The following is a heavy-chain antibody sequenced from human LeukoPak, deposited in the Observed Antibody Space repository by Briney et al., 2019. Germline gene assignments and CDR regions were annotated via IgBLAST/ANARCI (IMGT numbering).Heavy chain of an antibody. J-gene: IGHJ6*02. CDR2: INHSGTT. Sequence: SETLSLTCALYGGSFSGYYWSGIPQPPGGGVEWIGEINHSGTTNYNPYLKSRVTLSIDTSKHQISLKVNSVTAADTAVYSCARGGGQGSGSYFHYYYYGMDVWGQGTTVTVSS. CDR1: GGSFSGYY. CDR3: ARGGGQGSGSYFHYYYYGMDV. D-gene: IGHD3-10*01. V-gene: IGHV4-34*01.